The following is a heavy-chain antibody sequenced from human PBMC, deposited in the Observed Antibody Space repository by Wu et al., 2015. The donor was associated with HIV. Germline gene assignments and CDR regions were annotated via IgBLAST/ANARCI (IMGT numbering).Heavy chain of an antibody. CDR2: IFPLFGTT. D-gene: IGHD3-10*01. CDR3: ARESHTTSLSGPPVTLVD. J-gene: IGHJ4*02. Sequence: QVQLVQSGAEVKKPGSSVKVSCKTSGGSFRSQPISWVRQAPGQGLEWMGKIFPLFGTTNYAQDFQGRVTITADESTSTAYVELSSLRSEDTAIYYCARESHTTSLSGPPVTLVDWGQGTLITVSS. CDR1: GGSFRSQP. V-gene: IGHV1-69*13.